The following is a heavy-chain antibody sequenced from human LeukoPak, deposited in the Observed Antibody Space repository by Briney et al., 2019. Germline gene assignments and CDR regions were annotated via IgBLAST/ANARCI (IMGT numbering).Heavy chain of an antibody. CDR1: LFTFSSYE. D-gene: IGHD3-16*02. CDR3: ARDRYDYVWGSYRFDY. J-gene: IGHJ4*02. V-gene: IGHV3-48*03. CDR2: ISSSGSTI. Sequence: GGSLRLSYAASLFTFSSYEMNWVRQAPGRGLEWVSYISSSGSTIYYADSVKGRFTISRDNAKNSLYLQMNSLRAEDTAVYYCARDRYDYVWGSYRFDYWGQGTLVTVSS.